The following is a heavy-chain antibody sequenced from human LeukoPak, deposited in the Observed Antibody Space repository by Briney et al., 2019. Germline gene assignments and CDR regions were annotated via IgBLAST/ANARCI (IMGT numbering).Heavy chain of an antibody. CDR1: GGSISSYY. V-gene: IGHV4-59*01. D-gene: IGHD3-3*01. Sequence: SETLSLTCTASGGSISSYYWSWIRQPPGKGLEWIGYIYYGGSTNYNPSLKSRVTISVDTSKNQFSLKLSSVTAADTAVYYCARVTRGAFDIWGQGTMVTVSS. CDR3: ARVTRGAFDI. CDR2: IYYGGST. J-gene: IGHJ3*02.